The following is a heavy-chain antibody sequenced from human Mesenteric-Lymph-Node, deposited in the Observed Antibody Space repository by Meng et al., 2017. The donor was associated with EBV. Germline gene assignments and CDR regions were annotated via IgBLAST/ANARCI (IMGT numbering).Heavy chain of an antibody. J-gene: IGHJ4*02. CDR1: GGTKSNSSW. Sequence: QVHLPEPGQELGNSSVTRSLTRAVSGGTKSNSSWWSWVRQPPGKGLQWIGEIFHSGGTNYNPSLKSRVTISVDKSKNQFSLKVNSLTAADTAVYYCARITFGGAIGDWGQGTLVTVSS. CDR2: IFHSGGT. V-gene: IGHV4-4*02. CDR3: ARITFGGAIGD. D-gene: IGHD3-16*02.